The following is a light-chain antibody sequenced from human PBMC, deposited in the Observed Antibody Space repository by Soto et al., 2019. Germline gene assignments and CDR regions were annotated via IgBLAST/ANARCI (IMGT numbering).Light chain of an antibody. CDR2: GAS. J-gene: IGKJ4*01. CDR3: QQYYNTPLT. Sequence: EIVLTQSPGTLSLSPGERATLSCRASQSVSSSYLAWYQQKPGQAPRLLIYGASSRATGIPDRFSGSGSGTDFTLTISNLQAEDVAIYYCQQYYNTPLTFGGGTKVEIK. CDR1: QSVSSSY. V-gene: IGKV3-20*01.